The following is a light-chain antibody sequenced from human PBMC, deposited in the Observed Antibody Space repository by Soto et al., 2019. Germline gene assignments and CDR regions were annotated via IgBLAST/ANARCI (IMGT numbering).Light chain of an antibody. Sequence: DIQLTQSPSFLSASVGDRLTISCRASRGIRSDLAWYQQKPGKAPKLLIYAASTLQSGVPSRSSGSGSGTEFTLTISSLQPEDFATYYCQQLNSYPLTFGGGTKVEIK. CDR2: AAS. CDR3: QQLNSYPLT. J-gene: IGKJ4*01. CDR1: RGIRSD. V-gene: IGKV1-9*01.